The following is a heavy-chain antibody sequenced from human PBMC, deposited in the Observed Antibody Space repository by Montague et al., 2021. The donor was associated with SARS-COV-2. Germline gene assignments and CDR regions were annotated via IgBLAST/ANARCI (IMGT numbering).Heavy chain of an antibody. V-gene: IGHV2-70*11. D-gene: IGHD5-18*01. J-gene: IGHJ5*02. Sequence: VKPTQTLTLTCTFSGVSLSTSLMCVSWIRQPPGNALEWLARIXVDYYKYYSTSLKTRLTISKDTSKNQVVLTMTNMDPVDTATYYCALETPMVTFLAWGQGTLVTVSS. CDR1: GVSLSTSLMC. CDR3: ALETPMVTFLA. CDR2: IXVDYYK.